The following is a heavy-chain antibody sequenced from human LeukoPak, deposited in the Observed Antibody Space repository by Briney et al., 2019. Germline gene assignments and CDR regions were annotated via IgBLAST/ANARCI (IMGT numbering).Heavy chain of an antibody. Sequence: ASVKVSCKASGYTFTGYYMHWVRQAPGQGLEWMGWINPNSGGTNYAQKFQGRVTMTRDTSISTAYMELSRLRSDDTAVYYRARCLVPGLGTWFDPWGQGTLVTVSS. CDR1: GYTFTGYY. CDR2: INPNSGGT. V-gene: IGHV1-2*02. J-gene: IGHJ5*02. D-gene: IGHD3-16*01. CDR3: ARCLVPGLGTWFDP.